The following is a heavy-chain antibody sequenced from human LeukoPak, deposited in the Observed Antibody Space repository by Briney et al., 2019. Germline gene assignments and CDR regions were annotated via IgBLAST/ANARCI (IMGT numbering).Heavy chain of an antibody. CDR3: ARVPWTTVTTKFDY. CDR1: GGSISSYY. CDR2: IYNSGST. V-gene: IGHV4-59*12. Sequence: SETLSLTCTVSGGSISSYYWSWIRQPPGKGLEWLGYIYNSGSTNYNPSYNPSLKSRVTISVDRSKNQFSLKLSSVTAADTAVYYCARVPWTTVTTKFDYWGQGTLVTVSS. J-gene: IGHJ4*02. D-gene: IGHD4-17*01.